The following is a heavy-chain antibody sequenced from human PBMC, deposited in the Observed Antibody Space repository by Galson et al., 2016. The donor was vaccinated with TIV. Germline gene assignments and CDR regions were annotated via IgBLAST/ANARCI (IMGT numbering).Heavy chain of an antibody. CDR2: ISYDGSIE. D-gene: IGHD3-3*01. J-gene: IGHJ4*02. V-gene: IGHV3-30*04. CDR3: ARDGGKVLRFLEWLFHLDY. Sequence: SLRLSCAASGFTFSSYVMHWVRQAPGKGLEWVAVISYDGSIENYADSLKGRFTISRDNSKNTLYLQVHSLRAEDTAVYYCARDGGKVLRFLEWLFHLDYWGQGTLVTVSS. CDR1: GFTFSSYV.